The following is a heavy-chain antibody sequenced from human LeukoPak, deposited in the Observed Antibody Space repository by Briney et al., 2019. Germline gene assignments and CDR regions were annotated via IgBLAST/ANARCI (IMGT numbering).Heavy chain of an antibody. CDR1: GGSFSGYY. Sequence: SETLSLTCAVYGGSFSGYYWSWIRQPPGKGLEWIGEINHSGSTNYNPSLKSRVTISVDTSKNQFSLKLSSVTAADTAVYYCARGGFMYYYDSSGYSSLRYWGQGTLVTVSS. CDR2: INHSGST. D-gene: IGHD3-22*01. V-gene: IGHV4-34*01. J-gene: IGHJ4*02. CDR3: ARGGFMYYYDSSGYSSLRY.